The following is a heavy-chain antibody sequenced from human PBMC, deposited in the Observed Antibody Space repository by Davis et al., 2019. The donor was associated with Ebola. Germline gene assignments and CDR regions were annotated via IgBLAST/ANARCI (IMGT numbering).Heavy chain of an antibody. CDR2: ITGSGGST. Sequence: PGGSLRLSCAASGFTFSSYAISWVRQAPGKGLEWVSVITGSGGSTNYADSVKGRFTISRDNSKNTLYLQMNSLRAEDTAVYYCAKGRGDSSGYYVFDYWGQGTLVTVSS. J-gene: IGHJ4*02. V-gene: IGHV3-23*01. CDR1: GFTFSSYA. CDR3: AKGRGDSSGYYVFDY. D-gene: IGHD3-22*01.